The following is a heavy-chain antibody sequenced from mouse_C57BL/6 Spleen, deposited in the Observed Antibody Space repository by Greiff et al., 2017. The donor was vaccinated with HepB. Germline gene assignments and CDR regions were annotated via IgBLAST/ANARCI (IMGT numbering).Heavy chain of an antibody. J-gene: IGHJ2*01. D-gene: IGHD4-1*01. CDR1: GYTFTSYW. CDR3: ARVWDGDY. V-gene: IGHV1-50*01. CDR2: IDPSDSYT. Sequence: VQLQQSGAELVKPGASVKLSCKASGYTFTSYWMQWVKQRPGQGLEWIGEIDPSDSYTNYNQKFKGKATLTVDTSSSTAYMQLSSLTSEDSAVYYCARVWDGDYWGQGTTLTVSS.